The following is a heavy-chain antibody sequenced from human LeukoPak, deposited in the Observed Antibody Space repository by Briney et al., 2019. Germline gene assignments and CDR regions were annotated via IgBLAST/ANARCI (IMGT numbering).Heavy chain of an antibody. V-gene: IGHV4-59*08. CDR3: ARRGYSSGWYYFDY. CDR2: IYYSGST. CDR1: GGSISSYY. Sequence: SETMSLTCTVSGGSISSYYWSWIRQPPGKGLEWIGYIYYSGSTNYNPSLKSRVTISVDTSKNQFSLKLSSVTAADTAVYYCARRGYSSGWYYFDYWGQDNLEAVSS. J-gene: IGHJ4*02. D-gene: IGHD6-19*01.